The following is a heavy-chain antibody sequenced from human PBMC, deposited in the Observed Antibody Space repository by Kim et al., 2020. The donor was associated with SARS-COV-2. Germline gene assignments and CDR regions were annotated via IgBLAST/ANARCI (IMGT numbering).Heavy chain of an antibody. V-gene: IGHV3-48*02. Sequence: DSVKGRFTISRDNAKKSLYLQMNSLRDEDTAVYYCASEPCIAPYYYGMDVWGQGTTVTVSS. CDR3: ASEPCIAPYYYGMDV. D-gene: IGHD6-13*01. J-gene: IGHJ6*02.